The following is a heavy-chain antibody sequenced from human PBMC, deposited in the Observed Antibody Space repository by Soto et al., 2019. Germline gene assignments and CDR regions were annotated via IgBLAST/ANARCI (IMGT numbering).Heavy chain of an antibody. J-gene: IGHJ4*02. V-gene: IGHV1-3*05. CDR3: ARAGVVVTAPDY. Sequence: QVQLVQSGAEEKKPGASVKVSCKASGYTFTSYAMHWVRQAPGQRLEWMGWINAGNGNTKHSHKFQGRVTITRDTSASTANMELSSLRSEDTAVYYCARAGVVVTAPDYWGQGTLVTVSS. CDR1: GYTFTSYA. CDR2: INAGNGNT. D-gene: IGHD2-21*02.